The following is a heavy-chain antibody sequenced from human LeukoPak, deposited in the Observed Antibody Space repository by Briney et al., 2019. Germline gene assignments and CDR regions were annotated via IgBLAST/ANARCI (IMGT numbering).Heavy chain of an antibody. CDR3: AIQEYCSGGSCYFVFDY. CDR1: RYTFTYRY. D-gene: IGHD2-15*01. CDR2: ITPFNGNT. V-gene: IGHV1-45*02. Sequence: GSSVKASCKASRYTFTYRYLHWVRQAPGQALEWMGWITPFNGNTTYAQKFQDRVTITRDRSMSTAYVELSSLRSEDTAMYYCAIQEYCSGGSCYFVFDYWGQGTLVTVSS. J-gene: IGHJ4*02.